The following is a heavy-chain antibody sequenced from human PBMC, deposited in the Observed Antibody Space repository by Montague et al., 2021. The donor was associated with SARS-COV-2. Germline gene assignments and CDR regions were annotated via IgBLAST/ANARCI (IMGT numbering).Heavy chain of an antibody. CDR2: VSYRGST. V-gene: IGHV4-59*12. CDR3: ARDVRSSSDQ. Sequence: SETLSLTCTVSGGSISSYHWNWIRQPPGKGLEWIGYVSYRGSTNYNRSLKSRVTISLDTSKNQFSLKVTSVTAADTAVYYCARDVRSSSDQWGQGTLVTVSS. CDR1: GGSISSYH. D-gene: IGHD6-6*01. J-gene: IGHJ4*02.